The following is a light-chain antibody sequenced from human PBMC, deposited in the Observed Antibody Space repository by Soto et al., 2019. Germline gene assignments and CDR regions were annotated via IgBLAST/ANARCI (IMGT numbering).Light chain of an antibody. V-gene: IGKV1-5*01. Sequence: DIQMTQSPSTLSASVGDRVTITCRASQSISSWLAWYQQKPGKAPKLLIYDASSLESGVPSRFSGSGSGTEFTLTTSSLQPDDFATYYCQQYNSYSGGTFGQGTKVDIK. CDR1: QSISSW. CDR2: DAS. CDR3: QQYNSYSGGT. J-gene: IGKJ1*01.